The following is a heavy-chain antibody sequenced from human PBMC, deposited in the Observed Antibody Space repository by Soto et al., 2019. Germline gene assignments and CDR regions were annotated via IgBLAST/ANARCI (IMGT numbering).Heavy chain of an antibody. J-gene: IGHJ3*02. D-gene: IGHD3-10*01. CDR1: GGSFSGYY. Sequence: KPSETLSLTCAVYGGSFSGYYWSWIRQPPGKGLEWIGEINHSGSTNYNPSLKSRVTISVDTSKNQFSLKLSSVTAADTAVYYCARGVTMVRGVQNFSFDIWGQGTMVTVSS. CDR2: INHSGST. CDR3: ARGVTMVRGVQNFSFDI. V-gene: IGHV4-34*01.